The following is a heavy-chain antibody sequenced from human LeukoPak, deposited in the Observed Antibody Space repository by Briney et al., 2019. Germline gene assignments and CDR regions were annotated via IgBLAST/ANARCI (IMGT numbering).Heavy chain of an antibody. CDR1: GFSFSSCS. CDR2: IISSGTYI. CDR3: ARDASGTSDY. V-gene: IGHV3-21*01. Sequence: GGSLRLSCAASGFSFSSCSMNWVRQAPGKGLEWVSSIISSGTYIYYADSVKGRFTISRDNARNSLSLQMNSLRAEDTAVYYCARDASGTSDYWGQGTLVTVSS. D-gene: IGHD3-10*01. J-gene: IGHJ4*02.